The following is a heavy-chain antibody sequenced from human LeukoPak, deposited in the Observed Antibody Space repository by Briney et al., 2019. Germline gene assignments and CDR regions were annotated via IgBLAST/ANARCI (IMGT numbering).Heavy chain of an antibody. J-gene: IGHJ4*02. CDR2: TRNRANSYTT. D-gene: IGHD3-10*01. CDR1: GFTFGSHA. CDR3: AKGHYYGSGSLDY. Sequence: PGGSLRLSCAASGFTFGSHAMHWVRQAPGKGLEWVGRTRNRANSYTTDYAASVKGRFTISRDDLKSSLYLQMNSLRTEDTAVYYCAKGHYYGSGSLDYWGQGTLVTVSS. V-gene: IGHV3-72*01.